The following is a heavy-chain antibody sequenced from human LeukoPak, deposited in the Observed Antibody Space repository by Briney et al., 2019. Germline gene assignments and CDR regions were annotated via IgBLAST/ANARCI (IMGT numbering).Heavy chain of an antibody. CDR1: GYTFTSYG. CDR2: ISAYNGNT. D-gene: IGHD4-17*01. CDR3: ARDLHEATVVTPMGPD. J-gene: IGHJ4*02. V-gene: IGHV1-18*01. Sequence: ASVKVSCKASGYTFTSYGISWVRQAPGQGLEWMGWISAYNGNTNYAQKLQGRVTMTTDTSTSTAYMELRGLRSDDTAVYYCARDLHEATVVTPMGPDWGQGTLVTVSS.